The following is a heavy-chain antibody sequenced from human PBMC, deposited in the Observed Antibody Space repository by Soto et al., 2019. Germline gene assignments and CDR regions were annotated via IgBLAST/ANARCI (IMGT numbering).Heavy chain of an antibody. D-gene: IGHD6-6*01. V-gene: IGHV3-48*03. J-gene: IGHJ4*02. Sequence: GGSLRLSCAASGFTFSSYEMNWVRQAPGKGLEWVSYISSSGSTIYYADSVKGRFTISRDNAKNPLYLQMNSLRAEDTAVYYCARVRGQLDYWGQGTLVTVSS. CDR2: ISSSGSTI. CDR1: GFTFSSYE. CDR3: ARVRGQLDY.